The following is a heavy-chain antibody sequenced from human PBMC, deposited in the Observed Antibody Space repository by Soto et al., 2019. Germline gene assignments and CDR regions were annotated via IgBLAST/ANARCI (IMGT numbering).Heavy chain of an antibody. V-gene: IGHV3-48*03. CDR3: ARDWSPYYYDGSSSSALDY. J-gene: IGHJ4*02. CDR1: GFAFNTYE. CDR2: ISSSGSTI. D-gene: IGHD3-22*01. Sequence: GGSLSLSCAASGFAFNTYEMNWVRQAPGKGLEWVSYISSSGSTIYYADSVKGRFTLSRDNAKNSLFLQMNSLRAEDTAVYYCARDWSPYYYDGSSSSALDYWGQGTLVTVSS.